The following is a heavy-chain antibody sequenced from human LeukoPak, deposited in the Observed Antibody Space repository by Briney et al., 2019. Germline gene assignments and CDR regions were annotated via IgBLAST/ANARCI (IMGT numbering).Heavy chain of an antibody. CDR3: ARLYSSGWYV. D-gene: IGHD6-19*01. CDR1: GGSISSSSYY. V-gene: IGHV4-39*01. J-gene: IGHJ4*02. CDR2: IYYSGST. Sequence: SETLSLTCTVSGGSISSSSYYWGWIRQPPGKGLEWIGSIYYSGSTYYNPSLKSRVTISVHTSKNQFSLKLGSVTAADTAVYYCARLYSSGWYVWGQGTLVTVSS.